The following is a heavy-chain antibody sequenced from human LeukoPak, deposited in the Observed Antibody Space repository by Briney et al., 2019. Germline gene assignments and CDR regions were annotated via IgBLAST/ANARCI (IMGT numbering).Heavy chain of an antibody. CDR2: IYTIGST. J-gene: IGHJ6*03. V-gene: IGHV4-4*07. D-gene: IGHD3-22*01. CDR3: AREVEVIVVGYYYYMDV. Sequence: SETLSLTCTVSGGSISSYYWSWIRQPAGKGLEWIGRIYTIGSTNYNPSLKSRVTMSVDTSKNQFSLKLSSVTAADTAVYYCAREVEVIVVGYYYYMDVWGKGTTVTVSS. CDR1: GGSISSYY.